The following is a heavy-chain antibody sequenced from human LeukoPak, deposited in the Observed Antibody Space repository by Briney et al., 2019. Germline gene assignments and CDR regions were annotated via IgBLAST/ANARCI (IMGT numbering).Heavy chain of an antibody. CDR1: GGSISSSSYS. CDR2: IYYSGST. CDR3: ASCSSWPTNWFDP. D-gene: IGHD6-13*01. J-gene: IGHJ5*02. V-gene: IGHV4-39*01. Sequence: SETLSLTCTVSGGSISSSSYSWGWIRQPPGKGLEWIGSIYYSGSTYYNPSLKSRVTISVDTSKNQFSLKLSSVTAADTAVYYCASCSSWPTNWFDPWGQGTLVTVSS.